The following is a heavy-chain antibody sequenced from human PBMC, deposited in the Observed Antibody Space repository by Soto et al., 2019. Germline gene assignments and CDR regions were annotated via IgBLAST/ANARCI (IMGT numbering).Heavy chain of an antibody. J-gene: IGHJ6*02. CDR1: GYTFSIYG. V-gene: IGHV1-18*01. CDR3: ARAYDIWATEMEV. D-gene: IGHD3-9*01. CDR2: SAAFNGNA. Sequence: QVQLVQSGPEVKKPGASVKVSCKASGYTFSIYGITWVRQAPGQGLEWVGWSAAFNGNANYAQKFQGRVTMTTDTSTSTASMELRGLTFDDTAVYYCARAYDIWATEMEVWGQGTTVTVSS.